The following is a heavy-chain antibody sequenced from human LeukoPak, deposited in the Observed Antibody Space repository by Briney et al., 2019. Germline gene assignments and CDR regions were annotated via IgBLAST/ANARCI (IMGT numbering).Heavy chain of an antibody. CDR3: AKEIYYDSTGPQY. Sequence: GGSLRLSCAASGLTFSRYSMNWVRQAPGKGLEWVSAISGSGGSTYYADSVKGRFTISRDNSKNTLYLQMNSLRAEDTAVYHCAKEIYYDSTGPQYWGQGTLVTVSS. V-gene: IGHV3-23*01. D-gene: IGHD3-22*01. CDR2: ISGSGGST. CDR1: GLTFSRYS. J-gene: IGHJ4*02.